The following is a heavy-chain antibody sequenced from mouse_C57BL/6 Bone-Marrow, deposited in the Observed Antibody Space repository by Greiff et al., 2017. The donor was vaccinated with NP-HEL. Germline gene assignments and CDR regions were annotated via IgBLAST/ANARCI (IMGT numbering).Heavy chain of an antibody. Sequence: QVHVKQPGAELVKPGASVKLSCKASGYTFTSYWMHWVKQRPGQGLEWIGMIHPNSGSTNYNEKFKSKATLTVDKSSSTAYMQLSSLTSEDSAVYYCAVITTVVHYFDYWGQGTTLTVSS. V-gene: IGHV1-64*01. CDR1: GYTFTSYW. CDR2: IHPNSGST. J-gene: IGHJ2*01. D-gene: IGHD1-1*01. CDR3: AVITTVVHYFDY.